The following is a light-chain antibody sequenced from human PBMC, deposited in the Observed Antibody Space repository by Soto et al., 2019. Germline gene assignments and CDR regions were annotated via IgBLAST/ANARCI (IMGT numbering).Light chain of an antibody. CDR1: GNDVGAYNY. CDR2: EVS. CDR3: SSHSSSSPYV. J-gene: IGLJ1*01. V-gene: IGLV2-14*01. Sequence: QSALTQPASVSGSPGQSITISCTGTGNDVGAYNYVSWYQQQPGKAPKLMIYEVSHRPSGVSNRFSGSKSGNTASLTISALHVEDEADYYCSSHSSSSPYVFGTGTKLTVL.